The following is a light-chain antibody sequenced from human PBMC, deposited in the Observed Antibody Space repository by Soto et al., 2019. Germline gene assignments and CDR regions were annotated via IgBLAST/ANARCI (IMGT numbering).Light chain of an antibody. CDR1: NSNIGAGYD. CDR3: QSYDSSLSGWV. Sequence: AVLTERRSESGSLAQIAAISCDGSNSNIGAGYDVHWYQQVPGTAPKLLIYANNNRPSGVPDRFSGSKSGTSASLAITGLQAEDEADYYCQSYDSSLSGWVFGTGTKVTVL. V-gene: IGLV1-40*01. CDR2: ANN. J-gene: IGLJ1*01.